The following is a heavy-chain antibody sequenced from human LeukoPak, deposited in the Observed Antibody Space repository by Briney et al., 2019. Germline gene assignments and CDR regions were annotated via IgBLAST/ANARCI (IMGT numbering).Heavy chain of an antibody. CDR1: GYTFTSYY. CDR2: INPSGGST. CDR3: AKGYSSGWYHDY. Sequence: ASVKVSCKASGYTFTSYYMHWVRQAPGQGLEWMGIINPSGGSTSYAQKFQGRVTMTRDTSISTAYMELSRLRSDDTAVYYCAKGYSSGWYHDYWGQGTLVTVSS. V-gene: IGHV1-46*03. J-gene: IGHJ4*02. D-gene: IGHD6-19*01.